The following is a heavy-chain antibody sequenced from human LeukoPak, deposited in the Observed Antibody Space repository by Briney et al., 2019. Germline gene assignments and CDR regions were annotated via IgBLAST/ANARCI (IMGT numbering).Heavy chain of an antibody. CDR2: IYPGDSDT. CDR1: ENSFTNYW. J-gene: IGHJ4*02. Sequence: GESLKISCKGSENSFTNYWIGWVRQMPGKGLEWMGMIYPGDSDTRYSPSFQGQVTISADKSISTAYLQWSSLKASDTAMYYCARPHYYGPGSLNVWGQGTLVTVSS. V-gene: IGHV5-51*01. CDR3: ARPHYYGPGSLNV. D-gene: IGHD3-10*01.